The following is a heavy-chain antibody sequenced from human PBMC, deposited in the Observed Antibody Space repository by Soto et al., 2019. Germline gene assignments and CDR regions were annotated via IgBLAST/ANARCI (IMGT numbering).Heavy chain of an antibody. D-gene: IGHD3-10*01. V-gene: IGHV4-39*01. CDR2: IYYSGST. Sequence: SETLSLTCTVSGGSISSGNYYWGWIRQPPGKGLEWIGSIYYSGSTYYNPSLKSRVTISVDTSKNQFSLKLGSVTAADTAVYYCARPRITMVRGVIGDQYYYYYGMDVWGQGTTVTVSS. J-gene: IGHJ6*02. CDR1: GGSISSGNYY. CDR3: ARPRITMVRGVIGDQYYYYYGMDV.